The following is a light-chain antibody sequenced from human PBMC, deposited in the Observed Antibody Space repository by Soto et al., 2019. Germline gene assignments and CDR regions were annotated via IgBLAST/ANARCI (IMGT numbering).Light chain of an antibody. Sequence: LTQPASVSGSPGQSITISCTGTSNDVGGYNYVSWYQHHPGKAPKLMIYEVSDRPSGVSNRFSGSKSGNTASLTISGLQAEDEADYYCSSYTGSNIRYVFGTGTKVTVL. V-gene: IGLV2-14*01. CDR1: SNDVGGYNY. CDR2: EVS. J-gene: IGLJ1*01. CDR3: SSYTGSNIRYV.